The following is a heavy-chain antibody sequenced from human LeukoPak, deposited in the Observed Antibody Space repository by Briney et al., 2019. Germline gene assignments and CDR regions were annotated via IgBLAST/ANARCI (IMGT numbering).Heavy chain of an antibody. D-gene: IGHD5-18*01. J-gene: IGHJ4*02. Sequence: GRSLRLSCAASGFTFSGYGMHWVRQAPDKGLEWVAVTWYDGNNKCYADSVKGRFTISRDNSKNTLYLQMNSLRAEDTAVYYCAKDWGYTTMVSYYFDYWGQGALVTVSS. CDR1: GFTFSGYG. CDR2: TWYDGNNK. CDR3: AKDWGYTTMVSYYFDY. V-gene: IGHV3-33*06.